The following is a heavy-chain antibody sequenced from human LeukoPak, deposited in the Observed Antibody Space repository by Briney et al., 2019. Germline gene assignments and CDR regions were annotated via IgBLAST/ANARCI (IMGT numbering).Heavy chain of an antibody. CDR2: INPNSGGT. V-gene: IGHV1-2*06. J-gene: IGHJ3*02. D-gene: IGHD4-11*01. CDR1: GYTFTGYY. Sequence: ASVKVSCKDSGYTFTGYYMHWVRQAPGQGLEWMGRINPNSGGTNYAQKFQGRVTMTRDTSISTAYMELSRLRSDDTAVYYSARSTTVGPIGAFDIWGQGTMVTVSS. CDR3: ARSTTVGPIGAFDI.